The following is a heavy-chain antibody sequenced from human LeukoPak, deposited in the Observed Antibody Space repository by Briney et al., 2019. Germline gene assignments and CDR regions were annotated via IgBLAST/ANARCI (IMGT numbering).Heavy chain of an antibody. CDR2: MKKDGREK. CDR3: ARDGYSGSYYDY. CDR1: GFTFSSYW. Sequence: GGSLRLSCAASGFTFSSYWMSWVRQAPGKGLEWVANMKKDGREKYYVDSVKGRFTISRDNAKNSLYLQINSLRAEDTAVYYCARDGYSGSYYDYWGQGTLVTVSS. D-gene: IGHD1-26*01. V-gene: IGHV3-7*04. J-gene: IGHJ4*02.